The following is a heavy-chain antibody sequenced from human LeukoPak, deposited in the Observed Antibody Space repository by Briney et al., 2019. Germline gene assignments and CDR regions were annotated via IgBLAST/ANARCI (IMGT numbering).Heavy chain of an antibody. CDR2: FYSDGRT. V-gene: IGHV3-53*01. D-gene: IGHD2-21*02. Sequence: PGGSLRLSCAASGLTVSTNYMTWVRQAPGKGLEWVPVFYSDGRTFYIDSVKGRFTISRDNSKNTVFLQMNSLRPEDTAVYYCARVAYCGGDCYSGPLAYWGQGTLVTVSS. CDR3: ARVAYCGGDCYSGPLAY. J-gene: IGHJ4*02. CDR1: GLTVSTNY.